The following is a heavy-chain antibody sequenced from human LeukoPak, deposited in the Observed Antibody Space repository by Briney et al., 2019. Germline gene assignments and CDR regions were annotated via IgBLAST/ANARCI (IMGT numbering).Heavy chain of an antibody. CDR1: GFTFSSYA. D-gene: IGHD3-22*01. J-gene: IGHJ4*02. CDR3: AREHSYYYDSSGLKGGDYFDY. V-gene: IGHV3-30*04. Sequence: GGSLRLSCAASGFTFSSYAMHWVRQAPGKGLEWVAVISYDGSNKYYADSVKGRFTISRDNSKNTLYLQMNSLRAEDTAVYYCAREHSYYYDSSGLKGGDYFDYWGQGTLVTVSS. CDR2: ISYDGSNK.